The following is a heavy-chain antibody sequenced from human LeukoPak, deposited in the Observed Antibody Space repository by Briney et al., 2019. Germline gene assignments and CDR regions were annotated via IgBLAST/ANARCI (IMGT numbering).Heavy chain of an antibody. CDR2: IIPSFGTP. CDR1: GGTFSTYA. D-gene: IGHD1-1*01. J-gene: IGHJ4*02. CDR3: ARDNRTTGFDY. Sequence: SVKVSCKASGGTFSTYAINWVRQAPGQGLEWMGGIIPSFGTPNYAQKFQGRVTITADKSTSTAYMELSSLRSEDTAVYYCARDNRTTGFDYWGQGTLVTVSS. V-gene: IGHV1-69*06.